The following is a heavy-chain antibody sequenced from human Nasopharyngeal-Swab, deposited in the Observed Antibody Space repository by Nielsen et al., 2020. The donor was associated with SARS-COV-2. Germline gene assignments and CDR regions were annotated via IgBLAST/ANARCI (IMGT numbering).Heavy chain of an antibody. CDR3: ATLSAPRDGNNRAPMG. CDR2: IVLGIDKT. Sequence: SVKVSCKASGFTFSGSAVQWVQQARGQRLEWIGWIVLGIDKTDYAQKFQDRVTITRDMSASTVYMQLSSLRSEDTALYYCATLSAPRDGNNRAPMGWGQGTLVTVSS. V-gene: IGHV1-58*01. D-gene: IGHD5-24*01. CDR1: GFTFSGSA. J-gene: IGHJ4*02.